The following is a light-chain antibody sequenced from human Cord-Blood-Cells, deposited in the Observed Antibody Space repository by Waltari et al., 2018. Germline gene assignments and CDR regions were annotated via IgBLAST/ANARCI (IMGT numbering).Light chain of an antibody. CDR1: QSVSSN. CDR2: GAS. V-gene: IGKV3-15*01. J-gene: IGKJ4*01. CDR3: QQYNNWPPLT. Sequence: IVMTQSPATLSVYPGERATPSCRASQSVSSNLAWYQQKPGQAPRLLIYGASTRATGGPARFSGSGSGTEFTLTISSLQSEDFAVYYCQQYNNWPPLTFGGGTKVEIK.